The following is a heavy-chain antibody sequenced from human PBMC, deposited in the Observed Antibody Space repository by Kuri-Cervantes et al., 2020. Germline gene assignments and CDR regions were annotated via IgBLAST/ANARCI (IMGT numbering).Heavy chain of an antibody. J-gene: IGHJ4*02. V-gene: IGHV1-24*01. CDR1: GYTLTELS. D-gene: IGHD2-8*01. Sequence: ASVKVSCKVSGYTLTELSMHWVRQAPGKGLEWMGGFDPEDGETIYAQKFQGRVTMTEDTSTDTTYMELSRLRSDDTAVYYCARGFDCTNGVCYIGGIDYWGQGTLVTVSS. CDR3: ARGFDCTNGVCYIGGIDY. CDR2: FDPEDGET.